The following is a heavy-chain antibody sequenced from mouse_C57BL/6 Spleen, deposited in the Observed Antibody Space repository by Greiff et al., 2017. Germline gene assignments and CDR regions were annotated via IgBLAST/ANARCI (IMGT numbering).Heavy chain of an antibody. Sequence: QVQLQQPGAELVKPGASVKLSCKASGYTFTSYWMQWVKQRPGQGLEWIGEIDPSDSYTNYNQKFKGKATLTVDTSSSTAYMQLSSLTSEDSAVYYCARGGYGSSYYVDYWGQGTTLTVSS. CDR1: GYTFTSYW. J-gene: IGHJ2*01. D-gene: IGHD1-1*01. V-gene: IGHV1-50*01. CDR3: ARGGYGSSYYVDY. CDR2: IDPSDSYT.